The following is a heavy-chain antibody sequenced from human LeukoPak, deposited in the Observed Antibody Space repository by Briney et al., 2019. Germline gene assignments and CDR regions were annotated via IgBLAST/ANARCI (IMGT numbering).Heavy chain of an antibody. D-gene: IGHD3-9*01. V-gene: IGHV3-33*01. CDR3: ARDSAPFDDILTGYNYYYGMDV. CDR2: TWYDGSNK. Sequence: GGSLRLSCAASGFTFSSYGMHWVRQAPGKGLEWVAVTWYDGSNKYYADSVKGRFTISRDNSKNTLYLQMNSLRAEDTAVYYCARDSAPFDDILTGYNYYYGMDVWGKGTTVTVSS. J-gene: IGHJ6*04. CDR1: GFTFSSYG.